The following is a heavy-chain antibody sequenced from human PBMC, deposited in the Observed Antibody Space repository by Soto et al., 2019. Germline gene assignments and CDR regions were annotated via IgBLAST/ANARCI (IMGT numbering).Heavy chain of an antibody. Sequence: SGESLKISCKGSGYSFTTYWIGWVRQMPGKGLEWMGIIYPGDSDTRYSPSFQGQVTISADKSINTAYLQWSSLKASDTAMYYCARSMTTVTTDGAFDIWGQGTMVTVSS. J-gene: IGHJ3*02. CDR2: IYPGDSDT. V-gene: IGHV5-51*01. D-gene: IGHD4-4*01. CDR1: GYSFTTYW. CDR3: ARSMTTVTTDGAFDI.